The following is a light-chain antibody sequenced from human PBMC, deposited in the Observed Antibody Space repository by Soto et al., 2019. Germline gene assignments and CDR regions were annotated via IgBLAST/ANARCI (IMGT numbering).Light chain of an antibody. V-gene: IGKV1-9*01. Sequence: DVQLTQSPSFLSASVGDRVTITCRASQDTSSSLAWYQQKPGKAPKLLIYTISTLQSGVPPRFRGSGSGTEFTLTISSLQPEDFATYYCQQHNRYPLTFGGGTQVEI. CDR1: QDTSSS. CDR2: TIS. CDR3: QQHNRYPLT. J-gene: IGKJ4*01.